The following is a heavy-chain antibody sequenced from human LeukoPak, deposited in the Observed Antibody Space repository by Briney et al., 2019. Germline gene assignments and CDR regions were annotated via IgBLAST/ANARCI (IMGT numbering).Heavy chain of an antibody. CDR3: AREQRGGLRASLGGLFASYYTYYYMDV. CDR2: INPSDGAT. Sequence: AASVTVSCKASGYTFTMYYIHWVRQAPGQGLEWMGMINPSDGATTYAQRFQGRVTMTRGMSTTTVVMDLRSLRSEETAVYFCAREQRGGLRASLGGLFASYYTYYYMDVWGRGTTVTVSS. D-gene: IGHD3-16*01. V-gene: IGHV1-46*01. CDR1: GYTFTMYY. J-gene: IGHJ6*03.